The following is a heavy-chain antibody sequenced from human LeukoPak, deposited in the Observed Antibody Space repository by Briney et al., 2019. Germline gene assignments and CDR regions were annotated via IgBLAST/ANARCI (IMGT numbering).Heavy chain of an antibody. D-gene: IGHD6-19*01. CDR2: ISSSSSYI. V-gene: IGHV3-21*01. Sequence: GGSLRLSCAASGFTFSSYSMNSVRQAPGKGLEWVSSISSSSSYIYYADSVKGRFTISRDNAKNSLYLQMNSLRAEDTAVYYCARANKGGWLLDYWGQGTLVTVSS. J-gene: IGHJ4*02. CDR3: ARANKGGWLLDY. CDR1: GFTFSSYS.